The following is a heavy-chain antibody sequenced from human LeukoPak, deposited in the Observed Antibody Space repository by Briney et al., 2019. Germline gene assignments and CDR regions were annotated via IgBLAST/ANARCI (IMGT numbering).Heavy chain of an antibody. CDR2: INPSGGST. V-gene: IGHV1-46*01. CDR3: AGFVRSRGAFDI. CDR1: GYTFTSYY. J-gene: IGHJ3*02. Sequence: ASVRVSCKASGYTFTSYYMHWVRQAPGQGLEWMGIINPSGGSTSYAQKFQGRVTMTRDTSTSTVYMELSSLRSEDTAVYYCAGFVRSRGAFDIWGQGTMVTASS. D-gene: IGHD3-16*02.